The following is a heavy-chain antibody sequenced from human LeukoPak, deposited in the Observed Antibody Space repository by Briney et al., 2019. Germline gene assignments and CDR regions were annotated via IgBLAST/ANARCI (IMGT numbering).Heavy chain of an antibody. D-gene: IGHD6-19*01. V-gene: IGHV1-2*02. J-gene: IGHJ6*02. CDR2: IDPDSGGA. CDR1: GYTFIGYY. Sequence: ASVKVSCKASGYTFIGYYIHWVRQAPGQGLEWVGCIDPDSGGAKYAQKFQGRVTMTRDTSISTAYMELSRLRSDDTAVYYCARLGGVLAGTYYYGMDVWGQGTTVTVSS. CDR3: ARLGGVLAGTYYYGMDV.